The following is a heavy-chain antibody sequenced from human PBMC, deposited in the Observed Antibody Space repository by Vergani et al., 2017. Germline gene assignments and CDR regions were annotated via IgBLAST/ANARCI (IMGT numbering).Heavy chain of an antibody. J-gene: IGHJ4*02. Sequence: QVQLVESGGGVVQPGRSLRLSCAASGFTFSSYAMHWVRQAPGKGLEWVAVISYDGSYKYYADSVKGRFTISRDNSKNTLYLQMNSLRAEDTAVYYCARGASGDYVSSFDYWGQGTLVTVSS. V-gene: IGHV3-30-3*01. D-gene: IGHD4-17*01. CDR2: ISYDGSYK. CDR3: ARGASGDYVSSFDY. CDR1: GFTFSSYA.